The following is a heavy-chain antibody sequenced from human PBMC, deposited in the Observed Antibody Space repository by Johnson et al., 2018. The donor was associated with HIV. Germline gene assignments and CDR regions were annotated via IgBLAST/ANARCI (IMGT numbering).Heavy chain of an antibody. CDR2: ISWNSGSI. CDR3: ARGRGALDI. CDR1: GFTFDDYA. J-gene: IGHJ3*02. Sequence: SGGGLVQPGRSLRLSCAASGFTFDDYAMHWVRQAPGKGLEWVPGISWNSGSIGYAGSVKGRFTISRDNAKNSLYLQMNSLRVEDTAIYYCARGRGALDIWGQGTVVTVSS. V-gene: IGHV3-9*01. D-gene: IGHD3-16*01.